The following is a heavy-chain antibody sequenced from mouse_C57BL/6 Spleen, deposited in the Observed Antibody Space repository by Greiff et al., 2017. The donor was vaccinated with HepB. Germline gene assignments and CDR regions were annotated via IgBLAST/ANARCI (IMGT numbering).Heavy chain of an antibody. CDR1: GYTFTSYW. CDR2: IDPSDSYT. V-gene: IGHV1-50*01. CDR3: ARRGDVRYAMDY. D-gene: IGHD3-3*01. Sequence: QVQLQQPGAELVKPGASVKLSCKASGYTFTSYWMQWVKQRPGQGLEWIGEIDPSDSYTNYNQKFQGKATLTVDTSSSTAYMQLSSLTSEDSAVYYCARRGDVRYAMDYWGQGTSVTVSS. J-gene: IGHJ4*01.